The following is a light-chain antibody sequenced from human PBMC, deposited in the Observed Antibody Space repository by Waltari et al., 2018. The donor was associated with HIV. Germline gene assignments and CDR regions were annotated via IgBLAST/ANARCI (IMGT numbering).Light chain of an antibody. CDR3: QSYDASNQWV. J-gene: IGLJ3*02. Sequence: NFMLTQPHSVSESPGKTVTISCTRSSGSLSTTYVQRYQQRPGSAPTIVIYDDNQRPSGVPNRFSGSIDSSSNSASLTISGLKTEDEADYYCQSYDASNQWVFGGGTKLTVL. CDR1: SGSLSTTY. CDR2: DDN. V-gene: IGLV6-57*03.